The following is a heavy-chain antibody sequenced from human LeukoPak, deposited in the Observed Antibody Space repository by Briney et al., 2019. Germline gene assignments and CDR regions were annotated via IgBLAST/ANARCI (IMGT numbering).Heavy chain of an antibody. J-gene: IGHJ6*03. CDR3: AREPLTMVRVDYYMDV. D-gene: IGHD3-10*01. V-gene: IGHV3-21*01. Sequence: PGGSLRLSCAASGFTFSSYSMNWVRQAPGKGLEWVSSISSSSSYIYYADSVKGRFTISRDNAKNSLYLQMNRLRAEDTAVYYCAREPLTMVRVDYYMDVWGKGTTVTVSS. CDR2: ISSSSSYI. CDR1: GFTFSSYS.